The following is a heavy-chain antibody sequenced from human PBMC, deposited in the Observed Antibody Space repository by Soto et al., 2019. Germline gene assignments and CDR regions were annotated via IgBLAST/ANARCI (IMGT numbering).Heavy chain of an antibody. CDR1: GFTFSSYG. V-gene: IGHV3-30*18. CDR3: AKDRGIAARPRYYYYGMDV. D-gene: IGHD6-6*01. CDR2: ISYDGSNK. J-gene: IGHJ6*02. Sequence: GGSLRLSCAASGFTFSSYGMHWVRQAPGKGLEWVAVISYDGSNKYYADSVKGRFTISRDNSKNTLYLQMNSLRAEDTAVYYCAKDRGIAARPRYYYYGMDVWGQGTTVTVSS.